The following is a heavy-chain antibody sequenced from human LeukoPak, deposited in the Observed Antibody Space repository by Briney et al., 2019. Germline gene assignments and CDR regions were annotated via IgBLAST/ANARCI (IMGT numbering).Heavy chain of an antibody. D-gene: IGHD1-14*01. V-gene: IGHV3-30*18. Sequence: GGSLRLSCAASGFTFSSYGMHWVRQAPGKGLEWVAVISYDGSNKYYADSVKGRFTISRDNSKNTLYLQMNSLRAEDTAVYYCAKDLEPTVKGRGYYGMDVWGQGTTVTVSS. CDR3: AKDLEPTVKGRGYYGMDV. CDR1: GFTFSSYG. J-gene: IGHJ6*02. CDR2: ISYDGSNK.